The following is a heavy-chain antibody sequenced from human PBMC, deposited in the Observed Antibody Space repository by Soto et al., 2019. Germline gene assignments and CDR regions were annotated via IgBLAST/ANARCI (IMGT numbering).Heavy chain of an antibody. D-gene: IGHD6-19*01. Sequence: GASVKVSCKASGYTFTSFGINWMRQAPGLGLEWMGWISAYNGNTNYAQKLQGRVTMTTDTSTSTAYMELRSLRSDDTAMFFCARGSPIAVAGTFDSWGQGTLVTVSS. J-gene: IGHJ4*02. V-gene: IGHV1-18*01. CDR2: ISAYNGNT. CDR1: GYTFTSFG. CDR3: ARGSPIAVAGTFDS.